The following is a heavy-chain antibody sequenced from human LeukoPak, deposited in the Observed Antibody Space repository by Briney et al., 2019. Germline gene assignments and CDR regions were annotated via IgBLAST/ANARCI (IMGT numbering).Heavy chain of an antibody. V-gene: IGHV3-64D*08. CDR3: VTVGMTSIWSYLRFDP. CDR2: ITSNGGST. J-gene: IGHJ5*02. D-gene: IGHD1-26*01. CDR1: GFTFSSFG. Sequence: GGSLRLSCAASGFTFSSFGMHWVRQAPGKGLEFVSAITSNGGSTYYADSVKGRFTISRDNSKNTLYLQMSSLRAEDTAVYYCVTVGMTSIWSYLRFDPRGQGTLVSVSS.